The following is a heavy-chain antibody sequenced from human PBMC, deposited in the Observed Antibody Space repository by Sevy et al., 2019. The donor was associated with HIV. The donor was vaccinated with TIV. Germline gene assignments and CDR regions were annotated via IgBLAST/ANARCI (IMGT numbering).Heavy chain of an antibody. Sequence: GGSLRLSCAASGFTFSSYWMSWVRQAPGKGLEWVANIKQDGSEKYYVDSVKGRFTISIDNAKNSLYLQMNSLRAEDTAVYYCASYDFWSGYSNFDYWGQGTLVTVSS. D-gene: IGHD3-3*01. J-gene: IGHJ4*02. V-gene: IGHV3-7*01. CDR3: ASYDFWSGYSNFDY. CDR2: IKQDGSEK. CDR1: GFTFSSYW.